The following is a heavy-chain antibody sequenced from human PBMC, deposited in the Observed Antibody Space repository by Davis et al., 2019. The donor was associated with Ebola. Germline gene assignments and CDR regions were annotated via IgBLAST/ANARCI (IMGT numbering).Heavy chain of an antibody. CDR2: RHHGGSS. CDR3: ARGTGPVDY. D-gene: IGHD1-14*01. J-gene: IGHJ4*02. Sequence: MPSETLSLTCAVSGGSISSTNRWNWVRQSPGKGLEWIGERHHGGSSNYNPSLKSRVTILVDKSKNQFSLNLSSVTVADTAVYYCARGTGPVDYWGQGTLVTVSS. CDR1: GGSISSTNR. V-gene: IGHV4-4*02.